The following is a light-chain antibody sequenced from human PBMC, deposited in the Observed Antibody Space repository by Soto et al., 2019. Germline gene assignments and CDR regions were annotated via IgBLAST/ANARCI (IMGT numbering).Light chain of an antibody. Sequence: EIVMTQSPATLSVSAGERATLSCRASQSVSSNLAWYQQKPGQAPRLLIYGASTRATSIPARFSGSGSGTEFTLTISSLQSEDFAVYYCQQYNNWPYTFGQGTKLEIK. CDR1: QSVSSN. CDR3: QQYNNWPYT. CDR2: GAS. J-gene: IGKJ2*01. V-gene: IGKV3-15*01.